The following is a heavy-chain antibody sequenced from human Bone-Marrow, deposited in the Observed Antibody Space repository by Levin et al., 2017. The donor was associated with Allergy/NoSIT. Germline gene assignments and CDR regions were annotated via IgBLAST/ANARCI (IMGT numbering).Heavy chain of an antibody. D-gene: IGHD1-7*01. J-gene: IGHJ4*02. CDR1: GYTLTELS. CDR3: ATDPGGTWSFDY. Sequence: ASVKVSCKVSGYTLTELSMHWVRQAPGKGLEWMGGFDPEDGETIYAQKFQGRVTMTEDTSTDTAYMELSSLRSEDTAVYYCATDPGGTWSFDYWGQGTLVTVSS. V-gene: IGHV1-24*01. CDR2: FDPEDGET.